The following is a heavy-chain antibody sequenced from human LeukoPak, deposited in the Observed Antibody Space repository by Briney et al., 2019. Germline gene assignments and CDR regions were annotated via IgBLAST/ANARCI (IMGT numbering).Heavy chain of an antibody. CDR2: IYPRDGST. Sequence: ASVKVSCKASGYTFTSNYIHWVQQAPGQGLEWMGMIYPRDGSTSYAQKFQGRVTVTRDTSTSTVHMELSGLRSEDTAVYYCARDQEGFDYWGQGTLVTVSS. CDR3: ARDQEGFDY. V-gene: IGHV1-46*01. CDR1: GYTFTSNY. J-gene: IGHJ4*02.